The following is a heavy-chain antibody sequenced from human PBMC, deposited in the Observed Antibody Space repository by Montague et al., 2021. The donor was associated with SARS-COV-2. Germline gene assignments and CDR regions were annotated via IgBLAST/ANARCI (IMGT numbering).Heavy chain of an antibody. CDR3: ARERSYWSGGSCSCGWFDP. J-gene: IGHJ5*02. Sequence: SETLSLTCTVSGYSISSGYYWGWIRQPPGKGLEWIGRIYHSGSTYYNPSLKSRVTISVDTSKNQFSLKLTSVTAAYTAVYYCARERSYWSGGSCSCGWFDPWGQGTLVTVSS. CDR1: GYSISSGYY. V-gene: IGHV4-38-2*02. D-gene: IGHD2-15*01. CDR2: IYHSGST.